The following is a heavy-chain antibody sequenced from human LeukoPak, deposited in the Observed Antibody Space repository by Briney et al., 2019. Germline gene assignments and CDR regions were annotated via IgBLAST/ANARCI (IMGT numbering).Heavy chain of an antibody. Sequence: PGGSLRLSCAGSGFIFSDYWMTWVRQAPEKGLEWVANINEDGSDKYYGDSVKGRFTISRDNAENSLYLQMNSLRAEDMALYYCAKDKGGSGSDAFDIWGQGTMVTVSS. CDR1: GFIFSDYW. CDR2: INEDGSDK. J-gene: IGHJ3*02. V-gene: IGHV3-7*03. D-gene: IGHD3-3*01. CDR3: AKDKGGSGSDAFDI.